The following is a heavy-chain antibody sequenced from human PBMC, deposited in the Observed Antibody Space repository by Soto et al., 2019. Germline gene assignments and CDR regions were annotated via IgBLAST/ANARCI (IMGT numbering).Heavy chain of an antibody. J-gene: IGHJ3*02. CDR2: INHSGST. D-gene: IGHD5-18*01. V-gene: IGHV4-34*01. Sequence: QVQLQQWGAGLLKPSETLSLTCAVYGGSFSGYYWSWIRQPPGKGLEWIGEINHSGSTNYNPSLKSRVTISVDTSKYQFSLKLSSVTAADTAVYYCASGRIQLWWIDAFDIWGQGTMVTVSS. CDR3: ASGRIQLWWIDAFDI. CDR1: GGSFSGYY.